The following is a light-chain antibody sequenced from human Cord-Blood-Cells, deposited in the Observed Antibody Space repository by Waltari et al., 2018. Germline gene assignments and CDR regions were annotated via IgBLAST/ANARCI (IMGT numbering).Light chain of an antibody. CDR1: ASVSSY. Sequence: EIVLTQSLATRSLSPEESATIACRAIASVSSYLAWYQQKPGQALRLLIYDASNRATGIAARFSGSGSGTDFTLTISSLEPEDFAVYYCQQRSNWPPTFGQGTKVEIK. J-gene: IGKJ1*01. CDR2: DAS. V-gene: IGKV3-11*01. CDR3: QQRSNWPPT.